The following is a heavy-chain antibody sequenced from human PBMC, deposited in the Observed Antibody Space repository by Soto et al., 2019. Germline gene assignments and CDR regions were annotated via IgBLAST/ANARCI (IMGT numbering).Heavy chain of an antibody. CDR1: GGTFSSYA. CDR2: IIPISGTA. D-gene: IGHD3-10*01. V-gene: IGHV1-69*13. Sequence: VASVKVSCKASGGTFSSYAISWVRQAPGQGLEWMGRIIPISGTANYAQKFQGRVTVTADESTSTAYMELSSLRSEDTAVYFCASRASGSYYNVAPLGYWGQGTLVTVSS. CDR3: ASRASGSYYNVAPLGY. J-gene: IGHJ4*02.